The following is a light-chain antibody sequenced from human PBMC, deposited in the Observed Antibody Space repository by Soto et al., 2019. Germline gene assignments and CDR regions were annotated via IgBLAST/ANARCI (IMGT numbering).Light chain of an antibody. V-gene: IGKV3-11*01. Sequence: EIVMTQSPATLSVSPGGRATLSCRASQSIGDTLAWYQQKPGQAPRLLIYDASNRAADIPARFSASGSGTDFTLTISSLEPEDFAVYYCQHRSNWLSLTFGGGTKVDIK. CDR2: DAS. CDR1: QSIGDT. CDR3: QHRSNWLSLT. J-gene: IGKJ4*01.